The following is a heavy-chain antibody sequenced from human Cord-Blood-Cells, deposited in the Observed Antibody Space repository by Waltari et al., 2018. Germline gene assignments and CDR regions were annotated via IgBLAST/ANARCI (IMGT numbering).Heavy chain of an antibody. CDR1: GGTFSSYA. D-gene: IGHD3-3*01. CDR3: ARAGRITIFGVVITPVDY. V-gene: IGHV1-69*01. Sequence: QVQLVQSGAEVKKPGSSVKVPCKASGGTFSSYAISWVRQAPGQGLEWIGGIIPIVCTAKHAKKFQGRVTITADESTSTAYMGLSSLRPEDTAVYYCARAGRITIFGVVITPVDYWGQGTLVTVSS. CDR2: IIPIVCTA. J-gene: IGHJ4*02.